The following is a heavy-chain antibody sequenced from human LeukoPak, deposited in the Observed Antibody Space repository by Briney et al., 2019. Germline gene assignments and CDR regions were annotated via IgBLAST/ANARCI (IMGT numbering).Heavy chain of an antibody. CDR3: AGGGGSGNYPFNF. V-gene: IGHV1-46*01. D-gene: IGHD1-1*01. CDR1: GYTFTTYY. Sequence: ASVKVSCKASGYTFTTYYMHWVRQAPGQGLEWVGIINPRDGSTTYEQKFQGRVPMPRDTSTSTVSMELSSLKSDATAVYYCAGGGGSGNYPFNFWGQGTLVTVSS. J-gene: IGHJ4*02. CDR2: INPRDGST.